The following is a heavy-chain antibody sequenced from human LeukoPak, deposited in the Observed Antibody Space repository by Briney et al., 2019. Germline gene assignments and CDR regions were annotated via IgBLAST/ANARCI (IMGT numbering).Heavy chain of an antibody. CDR3: AKPRLGCSSTSCYLTAFDY. CDR1: GFTFSSYA. Sequence: GGSLRLSCAASGFTFSSYAMSWVRQAPGKGLEWVSAISGGGGSTYYADSVKGRFTISRDNSKNTLYLQMNSLRAEDTAVYYCAKPRLGCSSTSCYLTAFDYWGQGTLVTVSS. CDR2: ISGGGGST. D-gene: IGHD2-2*01. J-gene: IGHJ4*02. V-gene: IGHV3-23*01.